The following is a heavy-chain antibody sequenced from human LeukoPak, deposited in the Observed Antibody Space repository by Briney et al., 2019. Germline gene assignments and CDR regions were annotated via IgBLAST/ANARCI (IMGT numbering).Heavy chain of an antibody. J-gene: IGHJ4*02. CDR3: ARGEGNYFDY. V-gene: IGHV4-59*10. D-gene: IGHD3-10*01. Sequence: PSETLSLTCAVYGGSFSGYYWTWIRQPAGKGLEWIGRISTSGNTNYTPSLKSRVTMSVDTSRNQFSLKLTSVTAADAAVYYCARGEGNYFDYWGQGALVTVSS. CDR2: ISTSGNT. CDR1: GGSFSGYY.